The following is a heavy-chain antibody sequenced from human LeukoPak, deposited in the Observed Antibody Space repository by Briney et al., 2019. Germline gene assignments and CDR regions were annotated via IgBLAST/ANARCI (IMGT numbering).Heavy chain of an antibody. V-gene: IGHV1-69*13. CDR3: ARQSFRSSWPSRYYYYGMDV. D-gene: IGHD6-13*01. Sequence: GASVKVSCKASGGTFSSYAISWVRQAPGQGLEWMGGIIPIFGTANYAQKFQGRVTITADESTSTAYMELSSLRSEDTAVYYCARQSFRSSWPSRYYYYGMDVWGQGTTVTVSS. CDR2: IIPIFGTA. CDR1: GGTFSSYA. J-gene: IGHJ6*02.